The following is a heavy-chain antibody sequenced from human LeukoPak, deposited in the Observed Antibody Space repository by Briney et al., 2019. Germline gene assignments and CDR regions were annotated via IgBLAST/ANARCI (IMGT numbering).Heavy chain of an antibody. V-gene: IGHV3-23*01. CDR3: AKDTYCSSTSCYMGYGHNWFDP. CDR2: ISGSGGST. D-gene: IGHD2-2*02. J-gene: IGHJ5*02. Sequence: GGSLRLSCAASGFTFSSYAMSWVRQAPGKGLEWVSAISGSGGSTYYADSVKGRFTISRDNSKNTLYLQMNSLRAEDTAVYYCAKDTYCSSTSCYMGYGHNWFDPWGQGTLVTVSS. CDR1: GFTFSSYA.